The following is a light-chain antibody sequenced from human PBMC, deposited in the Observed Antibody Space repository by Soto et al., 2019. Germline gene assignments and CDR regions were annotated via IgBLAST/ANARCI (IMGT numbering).Light chain of an antibody. Sequence: IQMPQSPSSLSASVGDRVTITCRASQDIGVRLAWFQQKPGKAPKYLIQSASSSQSGVPSTFSGSGSGTDFTLTINSLHPEDFATYYCLQVYNFPRTFGQGTKVAIK. V-gene: IGKV1-12*01. CDR3: LQVYNFPRT. CDR1: QDIGVR. J-gene: IGKJ1*01. CDR2: SAS.